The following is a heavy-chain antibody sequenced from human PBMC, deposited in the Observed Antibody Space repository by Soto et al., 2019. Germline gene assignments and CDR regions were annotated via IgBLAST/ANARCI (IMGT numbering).Heavy chain of an antibody. J-gene: IGHJ6*02. D-gene: IGHD2-2*02. CDR1: GYTFTSYG. CDR3: ARYQLLYIAALASEPYYYYGMDV. V-gene: IGHV1-18*01. CDR2: ISAYNGNT. Sequence: QVQLVQSGAEVKKPGASVKVSCKASGYTFTSYGISWVRQAPGQGLEWMGWISAYNGNTNYAQKLQGRVTMTTDTTTSTAYMELRSLRSDDTAVYYCARYQLLYIAALASEPYYYYGMDVWGQGTTVTVSS.